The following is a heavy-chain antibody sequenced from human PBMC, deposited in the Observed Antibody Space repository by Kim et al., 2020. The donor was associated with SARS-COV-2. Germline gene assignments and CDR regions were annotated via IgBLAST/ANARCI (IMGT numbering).Heavy chain of an antibody. V-gene: IGHV1-24*01. D-gene: IGHD6-13*01. CDR3: ATGSPAAGAFDF. CDR1: GYSLGEIS. J-gene: IGHJ4*02. Sequence: ASVKVSCKVSGYSLGEISIDWVRQAPGRGPEWMGGFDPEIGETIYAQSFRDRVIITEDTSGDTAYMQLSSLTPDDTAVYFCATGSPAAGAFDFWGQGTLV. CDR2: FDPEIGET.